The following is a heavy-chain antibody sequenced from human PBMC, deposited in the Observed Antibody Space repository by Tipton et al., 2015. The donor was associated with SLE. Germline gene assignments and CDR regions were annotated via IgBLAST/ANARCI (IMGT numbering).Heavy chain of an antibody. CDR2: INWNGQST. CDR1: KFTFDAYA. D-gene: IGHD3-10*01. Sequence: SLRLSCAASKFTFDAYAMGWVRQPPGKGLEWVSGINWNGQSTAYADSVKGRFTISRDNAKNSLYLQMNSLRVEDTAVYFCAGDDYASGITWGQGTLVTVPS. J-gene: IGHJ5*02. V-gene: IGHV3-20*04. CDR3: AGDDYASGIT.